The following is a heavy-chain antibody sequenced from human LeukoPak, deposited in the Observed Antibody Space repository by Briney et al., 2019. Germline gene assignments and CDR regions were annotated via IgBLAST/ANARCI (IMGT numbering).Heavy chain of an antibody. D-gene: IGHD2-15*01. CDR3: ANRLGYCSGGSCPQGDY. V-gene: IGHV1-46*01. CDR1: GYTFTSYY. Sequence: ASVKVSCKASGYTFTSYYMHWVRQAPGQGLEWMGIINPSGGSTSYAQKFQGRVTMTRDTSTSTVYMELSRLRSDDTAVYYCANRLGYCSGGSCPQGDYWGQGTLVTVSS. J-gene: IGHJ4*02. CDR2: INPSGGST.